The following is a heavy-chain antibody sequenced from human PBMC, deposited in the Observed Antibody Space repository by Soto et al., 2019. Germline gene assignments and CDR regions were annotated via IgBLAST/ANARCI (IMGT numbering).Heavy chain of an antibody. Sequence: QVQLQESGPGLVKPSETLSLTCTGSGGSISSYYWSWIRQPPGKGLEWIGYIFYSGSTNYNPSLKSRLTISVDTSKNQFSLKLRSVTAADTAVYYCASSTGSLDYWGQGTLVTVSS. CDR1: GGSISSYY. CDR3: ASSTGSLDY. CDR2: IFYSGST. J-gene: IGHJ4*02. V-gene: IGHV4-59*01. D-gene: IGHD6-19*01.